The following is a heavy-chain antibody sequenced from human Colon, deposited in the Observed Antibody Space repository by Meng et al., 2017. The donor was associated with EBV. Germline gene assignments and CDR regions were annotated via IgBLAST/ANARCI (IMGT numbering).Heavy chain of an antibody. D-gene: IGHD2-2*01. CDR1: GFSLSTSEVG. CDR3: ALFTRSWFDP. V-gene: IGHV2-5*02. Sequence: QITLKEVGPTLGKPTQTLTLTCTFSGFSLSTSEVGVGWIRQPPGKALEWLAVIYWDDDKRYSPSLKSRLTITKDTSKNQVVLTLTNMDPVDTATYYCALFTRSWFDPWGQGTLVTVSS. CDR2: IYWDDDK. J-gene: IGHJ5*02.